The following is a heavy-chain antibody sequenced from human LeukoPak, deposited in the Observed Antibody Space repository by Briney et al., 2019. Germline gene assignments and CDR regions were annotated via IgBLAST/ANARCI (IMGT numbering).Heavy chain of an antibody. D-gene: IGHD2-15*01. CDR2: IRYDGSNK. Sequence: GGSLRLSCAASGFTFSSYGMHWVRQAPGKGLEWVAFIRYDGSNKYYADSVKGRFTISRDNSKNTLYLQMNSLRAEDTAVYYCAKGPKLLGGDWYFDLWGRGTLVTVSS. V-gene: IGHV3-30*02. J-gene: IGHJ2*01. CDR1: GFTFSSYG. CDR3: AKGPKLLGGDWYFDL.